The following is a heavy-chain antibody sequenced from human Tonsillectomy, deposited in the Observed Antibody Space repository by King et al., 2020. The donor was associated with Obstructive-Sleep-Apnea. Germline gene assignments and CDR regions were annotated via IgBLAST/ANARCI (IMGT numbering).Heavy chain of an antibody. CDR3: TRPYSGSYDFDH. J-gene: IGHJ4*02. Sequence: VQLVESGGGLVQPGGSLKLSCAASGFTFSGSAMHWVRQASGKGLEWVGRIRSKANSYATAYAASVKGRFTISREDSKNTADLQMNSLKTEDTAVYYCTRPYSGSYDFDHWGQGTLVTVSP. CDR2: IRSKANSYAT. D-gene: IGHD1-26*01. V-gene: IGHV3-73*01. CDR1: GFTFSGSA.